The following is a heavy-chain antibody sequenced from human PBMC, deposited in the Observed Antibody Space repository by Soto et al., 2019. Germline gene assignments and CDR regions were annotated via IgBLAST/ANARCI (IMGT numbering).Heavy chain of an antibody. CDR3: ASNSGYSSGWYPSYWYFDL. D-gene: IGHD6-19*01. Sequence: QVQLVQSGAEVKKPGSSVKVSCKASGGTFSSYAISWVRQAPGQGLEWMGGIIPIFGTANYAQKFQGRVKITADKSTRTAYMGLSSLRSEDTAVYYCASNSGYSSGWYPSYWYFDLWGRGTLVTVSS. V-gene: IGHV1-69*06. CDR2: IIPIFGTA. CDR1: GGTFSSYA. J-gene: IGHJ2*01.